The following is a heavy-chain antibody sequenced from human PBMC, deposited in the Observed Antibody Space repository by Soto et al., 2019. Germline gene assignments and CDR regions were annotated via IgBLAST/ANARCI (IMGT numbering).Heavy chain of an antibody. J-gene: IGHJ5*02. CDR3: ARQAAVVAGDGYWCDP. Sequence: NPSETLSLTCTVSGDSFNNYYWSWIRQPAGKGLEWIGLIYTSGHTNYNPSLKSRVTISVDTSKNQFSLKLSSVTAADTAVYFCARQAAVVAGDGYWCDPGGKGILVTVS. V-gene: IGHV4-4*07. CDR1: GDSFNNYY. D-gene: IGHD3-22*01. CDR2: IYTSGHT.